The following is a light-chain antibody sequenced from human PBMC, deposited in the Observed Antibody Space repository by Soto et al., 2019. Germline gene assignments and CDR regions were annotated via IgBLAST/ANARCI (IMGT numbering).Light chain of an antibody. CDR1: QSVYNY. Sequence: EIVLTQSPTTLSLSPGERATLSCRASQSVYNYLAWYQHKPGQAPRLLIYDASNRATGVPARFSRGGSGTDFSLTISSLGPEDFAVYYCPQRNGGATGGSFGGGTKVETK. J-gene: IGKJ4*01. CDR3: PQRNGGATGGS. V-gene: IGKV3-11*01. CDR2: DAS.